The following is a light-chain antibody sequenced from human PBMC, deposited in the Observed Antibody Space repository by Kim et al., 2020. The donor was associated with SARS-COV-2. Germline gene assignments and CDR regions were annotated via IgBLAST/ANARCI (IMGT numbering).Light chain of an antibody. J-gene: IGLJ1*01. CDR3: SAYTTSSTYV. CDR1: TSDIGSKNY. V-gene: IGLV2-14*04. Sequence: GESITIAGQGTTSDIGSKNYLSWYQQHQGKAPKLLIYDVTERPSGVSNRFSGSKSGNSAALTSSGLQAEDEADYYCSAYTTSSTYVFGTGTKVTVL. CDR2: DVT.